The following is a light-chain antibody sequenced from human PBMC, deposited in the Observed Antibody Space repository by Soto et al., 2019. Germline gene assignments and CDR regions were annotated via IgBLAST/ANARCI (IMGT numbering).Light chain of an antibody. CDR2: GAS. CDR1: QSVSSN. CDR3: QQYNNWPGT. J-gene: IGKJ1*01. Sequence: EIVLTQSPATLSLSPGARAPLSCRASQSVSSNLAWYQHKPGQAPRLLIFGASIRATGIPARFSGSGSGTEFTLTIGSLQSEDCALYYCQQYNNWPGTFGQGTRVDIK. V-gene: IGKV3-15*01.